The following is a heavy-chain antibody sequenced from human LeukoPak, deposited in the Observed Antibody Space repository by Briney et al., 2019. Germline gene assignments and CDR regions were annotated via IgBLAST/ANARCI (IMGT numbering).Heavy chain of an antibody. V-gene: IGHV1-24*01. CDR1: GYTLTELS. CDR3: ATDAIAVAGGGDY. D-gene: IGHD6-19*01. J-gene: IGHJ4*02. Sequence: ASVKVSCKVSGYTLTELSMHWVRQAPGKGLEWVGGFDPEDGETIYAQKLQGRVTMTEDTSTDTAYMELSSLRSEDTAVYYCATDAIAVAGGGDYWGQGTLVTVSS. CDR2: FDPEDGET.